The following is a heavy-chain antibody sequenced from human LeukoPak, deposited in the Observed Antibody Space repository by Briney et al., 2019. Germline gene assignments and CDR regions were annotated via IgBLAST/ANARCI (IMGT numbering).Heavy chain of an antibody. CDR2: ISLTGLT. CDR3: TRTQDVTAIDY. J-gene: IGHJ4*02. Sequence: SGTLSLTCGVSGGSISNTNWWSWVRQPPGQGLEWIGEISLTGLTHYNPSLESRVTVSLDKSKNQLSLNLTSVTAADTAVYYCTRTQDVTAIDYWGQGILVTVSS. V-gene: IGHV4-4*02. CDR1: GGSISNTNW. D-gene: IGHD2-21*02.